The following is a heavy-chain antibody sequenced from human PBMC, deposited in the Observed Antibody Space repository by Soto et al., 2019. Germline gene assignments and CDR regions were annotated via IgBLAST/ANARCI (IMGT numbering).Heavy chain of an antibody. CDR1: GFTFINYA. Sequence: PGGSLRLSCAASGFTFINYATSWVRQAPGKGLEWVSTISGSDGSTFYADSVKGRFTISRDSSKSTLSLQMNSLRAEDTALYYCSKHLSIAPRSFVYWGPGVHVTVS. CDR2: ISGSDGST. V-gene: IGHV3-23*01. CDR3: SKHLSIAPRSFVY. D-gene: IGHD3-3*02. J-gene: IGHJ4*02.